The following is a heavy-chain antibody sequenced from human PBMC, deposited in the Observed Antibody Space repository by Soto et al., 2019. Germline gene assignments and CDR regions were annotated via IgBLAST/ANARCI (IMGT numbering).Heavy chain of an antibody. Sequence: EVQLLESGGGLVQPGESLRLSCAFSGFIFGNYMMTWVRQAPGKGLEWVSTIRDGGESTYYADSVKGRFTISRDNSKNTLYLQMDSLGVEDTAVYYCAPHVHCSGGSCHYDAFDIRGQGTMVTCSS. CDR3: APHVHCSGGSCHYDAFDI. CDR2: IRDGGEST. V-gene: IGHV3-23*01. CDR1: GFIFGNYM. D-gene: IGHD2-15*01. J-gene: IGHJ3*02.